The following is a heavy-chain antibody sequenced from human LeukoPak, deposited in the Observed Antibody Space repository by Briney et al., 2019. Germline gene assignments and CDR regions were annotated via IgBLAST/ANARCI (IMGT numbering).Heavy chain of an antibody. CDR1: GFTFSSYA. J-gene: IGHJ4*02. Sequence: GGSLRLSCAASGFTFSSYAMSWVRQAPGRGLEWVSDISGSGGSAHSADFVEGRFTISRDNSKNTLYLQMNTLRAEDTAVYYCAKEREAFSGSAEIDYWGQGTLVTVSS. V-gene: IGHV3-23*01. CDR2: ISGSGGSA. CDR3: AKEREAFSGSAEIDY. D-gene: IGHD6-19*01.